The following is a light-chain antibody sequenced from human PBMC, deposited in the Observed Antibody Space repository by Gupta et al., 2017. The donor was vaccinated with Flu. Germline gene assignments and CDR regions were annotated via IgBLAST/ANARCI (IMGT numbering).Light chain of an antibody. J-gene: IGKJ1*01. V-gene: IGKV3-20*01. Sequence: TLSLSPGERATLSCRASQSVSRSYLAWYQQKPGQAPRLLIYGASSRATGIPDRFSGSGSGTDFTLTISRLEPEDFAVYYCQQYGSSPPWTFGQGTKVEIK. CDR3: QQYGSSPPWT. CDR1: QSVSRSY. CDR2: GAS.